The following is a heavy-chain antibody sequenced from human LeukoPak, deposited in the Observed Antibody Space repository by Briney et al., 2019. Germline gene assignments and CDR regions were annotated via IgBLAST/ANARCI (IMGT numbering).Heavy chain of an antibody. Sequence: PGGSLRLSCAASGFTFSSYEMHWVRQAPGKGLEWVSALSDSGASTYYADSVKGRFTVSRDSSKNTLNLQMNSLRAEDTAVYYCAKVLQDRSMNMHFDYGGPGTQVTVSS. J-gene: IGHJ4*02. CDR1: GFTFSSYE. V-gene: IGHV3-23*01. CDR2: LSDSGAST. D-gene: IGHD5-18*01. CDR3: AKVLQDRSMNMHFDY.